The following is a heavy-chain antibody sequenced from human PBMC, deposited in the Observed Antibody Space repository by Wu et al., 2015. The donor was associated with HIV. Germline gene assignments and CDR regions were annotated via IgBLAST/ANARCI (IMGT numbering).Heavy chain of an antibody. CDR2: IIPIFGTS. V-gene: IGHV1-69*05. D-gene: IGHD2-2*01. CDR3: ARDLLPTTSWTDSYYYGMDV. Sequence: VQSGSELKKPGDSVRVSCQASGYSFVSFGISWVRLAPGQGLEWMGGIIPIFGTSNYAQKFQGRVTITTDESTSTAYMELTSLRSEDTAVYYCARDLLPTTSWTDSYYYGMDVWGQGTTVTVAS. CDR1: GYSFVSFG. J-gene: IGHJ6*02.